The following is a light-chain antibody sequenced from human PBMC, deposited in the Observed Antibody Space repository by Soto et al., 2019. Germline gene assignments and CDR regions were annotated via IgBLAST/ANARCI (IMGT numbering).Light chain of an antibody. CDR1: SSDVGGYNH. J-gene: IGLJ3*02. V-gene: IGLV2-14*01. Sequence: QSVLTQPASVSGSPGQSITISCTGTSSDVGGYNHVSWYQQHPGKAPKLIIYEVTNRPSGVSNRFSGSKSGNTASLTISGLQAEDEADYHCYSYTGGTPPWVFGGGTKLTVL. CDR3: YSYTGGTPPWV. CDR2: EVT.